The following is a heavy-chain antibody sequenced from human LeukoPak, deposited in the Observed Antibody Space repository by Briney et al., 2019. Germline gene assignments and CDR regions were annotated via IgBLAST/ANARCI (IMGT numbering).Heavy chain of an antibody. J-gene: IGHJ6*04. D-gene: IGHD3-9*01. CDR2: ISAYNGNT. V-gene: IGHV1-18*04. CDR1: GYTFTSYG. Sequence: ASVKVSCKASGYTFTSYGISWVRQAPGQGLEWMGWISAYNGNTNYAQKLQGRVTMTTDTSTSTAYMELRSLRSDDTAVYYCARVRDKYYDILTGYYNGYYYYGMDVWGKGTTVTVSS. CDR3: ARVRDKYYDILTGYYNGYYYYGMDV.